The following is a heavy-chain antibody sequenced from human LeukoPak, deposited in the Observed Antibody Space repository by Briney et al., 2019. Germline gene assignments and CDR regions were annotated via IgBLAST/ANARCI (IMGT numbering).Heavy chain of an antibody. V-gene: IGHV1-18*01. Sequence: ASVKVSCKASGYTFTSYGISWVRQAPGQGLEWMGWISAYNGNTNYAQKLQGRVTMTTDTSTSTAYMELRSLRSDDTAVYYCARVGGYYDSSGYYLLPPADYWGQGTLVTVSS. CDR2: ISAYNGNT. CDR3: ARVGGYYDSSGYYLLPPADY. CDR1: GYTFTSYG. D-gene: IGHD3-22*01. J-gene: IGHJ4*02.